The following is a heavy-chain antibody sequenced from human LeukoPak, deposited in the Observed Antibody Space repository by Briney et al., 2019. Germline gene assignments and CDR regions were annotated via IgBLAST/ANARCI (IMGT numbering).Heavy chain of an antibody. J-gene: IGHJ5*02. V-gene: IGHV1-69*13. CDR3: ARRDGFGESDPNWFDP. D-gene: IGHD3-10*01. CDR1: GYTLTELS. Sequence: ASVKVSCKVSGYTLTELSMHWVRQAPGKGLEWMGGIIPIFGTANYAQKFQGRVTITADESTSTAYMELSSLRSEDTAVYYCARRDGFGESDPNWFDPWGQGTLVTVSS. CDR2: IIPIFGTA.